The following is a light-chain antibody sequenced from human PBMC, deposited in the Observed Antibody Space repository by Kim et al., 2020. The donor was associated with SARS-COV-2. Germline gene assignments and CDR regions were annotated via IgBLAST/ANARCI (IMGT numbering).Light chain of an antibody. CDR3: QSYDTSLSGYV. J-gene: IGLJ1*01. V-gene: IGLV1-40*01. Sequence: QRVAISCTGTSSNLGAGYGVNWYQQLPGTAPRLLIHGNTNRPSGVPDRFSGSKSDTSASLAITGLQAEDEADYYCQSYDTSLSGYVFGTGTKVTVL. CDR2: GNT. CDR1: SSNLGAGYG.